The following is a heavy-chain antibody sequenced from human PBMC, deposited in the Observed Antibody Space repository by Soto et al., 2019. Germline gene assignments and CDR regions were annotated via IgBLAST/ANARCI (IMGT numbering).Heavy chain of an antibody. CDR3: AKDAFDIVVVVAATLGFDY. J-gene: IGHJ4*02. D-gene: IGHD2-15*01. V-gene: IGHV3-23*01. CDR1: GFTFSSYA. Sequence: GGSLRLSCAASGFTFSSYAMSWVRQAPGKGLEWVSAISGSGGSTYYADSVKGRFTISRDNSKNTLYLQMNSLRAEDTAVYYCAKDAFDIVVVVAATLGFDYWGQGTLVTVSS. CDR2: ISGSGGST.